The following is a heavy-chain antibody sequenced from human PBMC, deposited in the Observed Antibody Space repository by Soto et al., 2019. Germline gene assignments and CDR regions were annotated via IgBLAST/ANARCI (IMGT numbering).Heavy chain of an antibody. CDR3: AREIGYCSGGSCYYYYGMDV. CDR1: GFTFSDYY. D-gene: IGHD2-15*01. Sequence: PGGSLRLSCAASGFTFSDYYMSWIRQAPGKGLEWVSYISSSSSYTNYADSVKGRFTISRDNAKNSLYLQMNSLRAEDTAVYYCAREIGYCSGGSCYYYYGMDVWGQGTTVTVSS. V-gene: IGHV3-11*06. CDR2: ISSSSSYT. J-gene: IGHJ6*02.